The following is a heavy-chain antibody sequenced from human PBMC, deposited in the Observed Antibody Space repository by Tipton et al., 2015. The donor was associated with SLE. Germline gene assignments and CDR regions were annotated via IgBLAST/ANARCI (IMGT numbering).Heavy chain of an antibody. CDR1: GYTVSSNY. CDR2: IYSGGST. Sequence: SGAEVKKPGASVKVSCKASGYTVSSNYMSWVRQAPGKGLEWVSVIYSGGSTYYADSVKGRFTISRDNSKNTLYLQMNSLRAEDTAVYYCARDHGDRYYYDSSGYYRHYYYYGMDVWGQGTTVTVSS. CDR3: ARDHGDRYYYDSSGYYRHYYYYGMDV. D-gene: IGHD3-22*01. J-gene: IGHJ6*02. V-gene: IGHV3-66*01.